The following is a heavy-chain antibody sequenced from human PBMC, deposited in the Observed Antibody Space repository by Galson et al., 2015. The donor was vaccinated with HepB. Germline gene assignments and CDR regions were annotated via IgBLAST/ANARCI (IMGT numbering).Heavy chain of an antibody. V-gene: IGHV3-53*01. D-gene: IGHD6-19*01. CDR3: ARDVGSSGWFYYGMDV. CDR2: IYSGGST. Sequence: SLRLSCAASGFTVSSSYMSWVRQAPGKGLEWVSVIYSGGSTYYADSVKGRFTISRDNSKNTLYLQMNSLRAEDTAVYYCARDVGSSGWFYYGMDVWGQGTTVTVSS. CDR1: GFTVSSSY. J-gene: IGHJ6*02.